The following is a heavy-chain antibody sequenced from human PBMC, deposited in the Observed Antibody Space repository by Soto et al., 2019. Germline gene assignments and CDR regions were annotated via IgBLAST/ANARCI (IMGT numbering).Heavy chain of an antibody. Sequence: QVQLVQSGAEVRQPASSVKVSCKTSGGTFSSYAMSWVRQAPGQGLEWMGGIVPIVGTTTYAQKFQGRVTITADEATSTAYMQLSRLRSDDTAVYYCVRVVAIPGYPDHWGQGTLVTVSS. V-gene: IGHV1-69*12. CDR2: IVPIVGTT. CDR1: GGTFSSYA. CDR3: VRVVAIPGYPDH. D-gene: IGHD5-12*01. J-gene: IGHJ4*02.